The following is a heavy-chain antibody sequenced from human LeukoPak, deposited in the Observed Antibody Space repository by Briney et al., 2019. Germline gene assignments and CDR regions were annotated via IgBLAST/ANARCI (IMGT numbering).Heavy chain of an antibody. CDR3: AELGITMIGGV. CDR1: GFTFDDYG. J-gene: IGHJ6*04. CDR2: INWNGGST. D-gene: IGHD3-10*02. Sequence: GGSLRLSCAASGFTFDDYGMSWVRQAPGKGLEWVSGINWNGGSTVYADSVKGRFTISRDNAKNSLYLQMNSLRAEDTAVYYCAELGITMIGGVWGKGTTVTISS. V-gene: IGHV3-20*04.